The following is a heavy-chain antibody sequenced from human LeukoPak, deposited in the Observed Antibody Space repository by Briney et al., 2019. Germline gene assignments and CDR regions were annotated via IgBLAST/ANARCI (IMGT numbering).Heavy chain of an antibody. V-gene: IGHV3-33*01. D-gene: IGHD1-26*01. CDR3: ARDLSVGAMEF. J-gene: IGHJ4*02. CDR1: GFTFSNYG. Sequence: GGSLRLSCAASGFTFSNYGFLWVRQAPGKGLEWVALIWYDGTKESYADSVKGRFTISRDNSKNTLYLQVNSLRVEDTAVYYCARDLSVGAMEFWGQGTLVTVPS. CDR2: IWYDGTKE.